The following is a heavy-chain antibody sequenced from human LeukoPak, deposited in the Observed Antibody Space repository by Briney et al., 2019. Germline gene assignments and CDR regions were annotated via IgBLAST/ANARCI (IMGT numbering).Heavy chain of an antibody. D-gene: IGHD6-13*01. CDR1: GFTFSSYS. Sequence: GGSLRLSCAASGFTFSSYSMNWVRQAPGKGLEWVANIKQDGSEKYYVDSVKGRFTISRDNAKNSLYLQMNSLRAEDTAVYYCARSGAAAGPYYYYGMDVWGQGTTVTVSS. CDR3: ARSGAAAGPYYYYGMDV. CDR2: IKQDGSEK. V-gene: IGHV3-7*01. J-gene: IGHJ6*02.